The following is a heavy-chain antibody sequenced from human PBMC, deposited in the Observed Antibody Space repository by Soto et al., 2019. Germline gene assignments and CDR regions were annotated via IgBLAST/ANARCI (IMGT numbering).Heavy chain of an antibody. V-gene: IGHV1-46*01. Sequence: GASVKVSCKASGYTFTSYYMHWVRQAPGQGLEWMGIINPSGGSTSYAQKFQGRVTMTRDTSTSTVYMELSSLRSEDTAVYYCAREAKVYCSSTSCYTGPIEDYYYYGMDVWGQGTTVTAP. CDR3: AREAKVYCSSTSCYTGPIEDYYYYGMDV. J-gene: IGHJ6*02. CDR1: GYTFTSYY. D-gene: IGHD2-2*02. CDR2: INPSGGST.